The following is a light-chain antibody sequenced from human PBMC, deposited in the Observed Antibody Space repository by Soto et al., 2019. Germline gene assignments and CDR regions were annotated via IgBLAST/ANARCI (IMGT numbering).Light chain of an antibody. V-gene: IGKV3-15*01. CDR3: QQYDRWPVT. J-gene: IGKJ4*01. Sequence: EIMMTQSPDTLSVSPGERATVSCRASQSIRSDFAWFQLKPGQAPRLLIYGASTGAPDVPDRFSGSGSGTEFTLTISSLQSEDFAVYYCQQYDRWPVTFGGGTKVEIK. CDR2: GAS. CDR1: QSIRSD.